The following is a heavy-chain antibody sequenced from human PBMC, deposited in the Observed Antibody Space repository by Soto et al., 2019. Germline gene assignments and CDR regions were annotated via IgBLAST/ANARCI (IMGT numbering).Heavy chain of an antibody. V-gene: IGHV1-69*10. CDR1: GYTFTSYG. CDR2: ISPIIGKA. J-gene: IGHJ6*02. Sequence: SVKVSCKASGYTFTSYGISWVRQAPGQGLEWMGWISPIIGKANYAQKFQGRVTITADKSTSTAYMELSSLRSEDTAVYYCARFCSSTSCYARASYYYYGMDVWGQGTAVTVSS. CDR3: ARFCSSTSCYARASYYYYGMDV. D-gene: IGHD2-2*01.